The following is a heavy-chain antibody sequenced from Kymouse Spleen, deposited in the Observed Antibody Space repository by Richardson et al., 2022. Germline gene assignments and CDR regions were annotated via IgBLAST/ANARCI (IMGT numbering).Heavy chain of an antibody. CDR3: AKDIWGSGSYYNGMDV. CDR2: ISWNSGSI. Sequence: EVQLVESGGGLVQPGRSLRLSCAASGFTFDDYAMHWVRQAPGKGLEWVSGISWNSGSIGYADSVKGRFTISRDNAKNSLYLQMNSLRAEDTALYYCAKDIWGSGSYYNGMDVWGQGTTVTVSS. V-gene: IGHV3-9*01. J-gene: IGHJ6*02. D-gene: IGHD3-10*01. CDR1: GFTFDDYA.